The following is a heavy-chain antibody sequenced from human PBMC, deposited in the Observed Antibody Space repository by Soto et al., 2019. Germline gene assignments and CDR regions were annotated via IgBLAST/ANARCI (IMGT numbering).Heavy chain of an antibody. V-gene: IGHV1-8*02. CDR3: ARGELLWFGELIR. CDR1: GYTFTSYE. CDR2: MNANSGNT. Sequence: QVQLVQSGAEVKKPGASVKVSCKASGYTFTSYEINWVRQATGQGLEWMGWMNANSGNTGDAQKFQRRVTMTRNTSISTAYMALNSLRSEDTAVYYCARGELLWFGELIRWGQGTLVSVSS. J-gene: IGHJ4*02. D-gene: IGHD3-10*01.